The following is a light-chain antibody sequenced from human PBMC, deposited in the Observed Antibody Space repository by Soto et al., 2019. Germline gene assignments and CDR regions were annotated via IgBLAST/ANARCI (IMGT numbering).Light chain of an antibody. CDR3: MQALQSPWT. J-gene: IGKJ1*01. CDR1: QSLLHINGYNY. CDR2: LGS. Sequence: DIVMTQSALSLPVTPGESASISCRSSQSLLHINGYNYLVWYLQKPGQSPQLLIYLGSNRASGVPDRFSGSGSGTDFTLRISRVEPEDVGVYYCMQALQSPWTFGQGTKVEIK. V-gene: IGKV2-28*01.